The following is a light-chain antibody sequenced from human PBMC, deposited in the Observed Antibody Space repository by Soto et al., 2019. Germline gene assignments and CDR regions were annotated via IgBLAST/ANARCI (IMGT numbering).Light chain of an antibody. Sequence: EVVLTQFPGTLSLFPGERATLSCRASQCISSSLMWYKQKHGQAPRLVIFDASNRATGIPPRFNGSGSVTDFTHTINSLEHKDFAVYYCQQRSDWPRTFGQGTKEEIK. CDR2: DAS. J-gene: IGKJ1*01. V-gene: IGKV3-11*01. CDR3: QQRSDWPRT. CDR1: QCISSS.